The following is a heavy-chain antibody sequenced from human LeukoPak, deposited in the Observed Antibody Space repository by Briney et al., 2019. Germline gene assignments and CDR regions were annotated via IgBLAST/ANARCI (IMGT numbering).Heavy chain of an antibody. D-gene: IGHD5-18*01. CDR3: ARRDGYDAFDI. CDR2: IYYSGST. V-gene: IGHV4-59*08. CDR1: GDYISGYY. J-gene: IGHJ3*02. Sequence: SETLLLTCTGSGDYISGYYWSWIRQPPGKGLEWIGYIYYSGSTNYNPSLKSRVTISVDTSKNQFSLKLSSVTAADTAVYYCARRDGYDAFDIWGQGTMVTVSS.